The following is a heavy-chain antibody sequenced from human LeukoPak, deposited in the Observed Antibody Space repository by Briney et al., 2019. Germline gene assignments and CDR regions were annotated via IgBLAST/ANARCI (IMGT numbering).Heavy chain of an antibody. CDR3: VRDSRPADF. Sequence: GGSLRLSCAASGFTLSNYCMHWVRQTPGKGLVWLARTCPGGPTSYYADSVKGRFTVSRDNSKNMVFLQMNSLTVDDTAVYHCVRDSRPADFWGQGVLVTVSS. CDR2: TCPGGPTS. J-gene: IGHJ4*02. V-gene: IGHV3-74*01. CDR1: GFTLSNYC.